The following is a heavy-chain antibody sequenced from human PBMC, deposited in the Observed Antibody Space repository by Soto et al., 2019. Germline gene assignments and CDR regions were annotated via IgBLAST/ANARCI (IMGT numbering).Heavy chain of an antibody. Sequence: GGSLRLSCAASGFTFSSYAMHWVRQAPGKGLEWVAVISYDGSNKYYADSVKGRFTISRDNSKNTLYLQMNSLGAEDTAVYYCASDSSSWSHTRLYGMDVWGQGTTVTVSS. V-gene: IGHV3-30-3*01. CDR1: GFTFSSYA. J-gene: IGHJ6*02. CDR3: ASDSSSWSHTRLYGMDV. D-gene: IGHD6-13*01. CDR2: ISYDGSNK.